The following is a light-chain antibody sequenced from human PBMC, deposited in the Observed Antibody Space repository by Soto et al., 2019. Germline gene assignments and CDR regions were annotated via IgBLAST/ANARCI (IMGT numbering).Light chain of an antibody. CDR3: CSYAGSYTARV. CDR2: DVS. V-gene: IGLV2-11*01. J-gene: IGLJ2*01. Sequence: QSALTQPRSVSGSPGQSVTISCTGNSSDVGGYNYVSWYQQHPGKAPKLMIYDVSKRPSGVPDRFSGSKSGNTASLTISGLQAEDEADYYCCSYAGSYTARVFGGGTKLTVL. CDR1: SSDVGGYNY.